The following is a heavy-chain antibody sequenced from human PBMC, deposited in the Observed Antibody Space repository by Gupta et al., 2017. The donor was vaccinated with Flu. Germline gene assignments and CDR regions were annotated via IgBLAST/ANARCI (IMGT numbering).Heavy chain of an antibody. CDR3: ARQSKWGWFAP. Sequence: QLQLQESGPGLVKPWETLSLACTVSGDSIDSNNYYWGWIRQPPGKGLEWIATIYYDGSTYYNPSLKSRVTISVDTSKNQFSLTVTSVTAADTAVYYCARQSKWGWFAPWGQGLLVTVSS. D-gene: IGHD7-27*01. CDR2: IYYDGST. CDR1: GDSIDSNNYY. J-gene: IGHJ5*02. V-gene: IGHV4-39*01.